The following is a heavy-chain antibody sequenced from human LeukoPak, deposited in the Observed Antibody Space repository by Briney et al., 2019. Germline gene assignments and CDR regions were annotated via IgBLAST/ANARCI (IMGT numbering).Heavy chain of an antibody. CDR3: VKAVIAAAGQRGHFDN. CDR1: GFNFSSYG. D-gene: IGHD6-13*01. J-gene: IGHJ4*02. V-gene: IGHV3-30*18. CDR2: ISSDASNK. Sequence: GGSLRLSCAASGFNFSSYGMHWVRQAPGKGLEWLAVISSDASNKYFADSVKGRFTISRDTSKNTLYLQMNSLTAEDTAVYYCVKAVIAAAGQRGHFDNWGQGALVTVSS.